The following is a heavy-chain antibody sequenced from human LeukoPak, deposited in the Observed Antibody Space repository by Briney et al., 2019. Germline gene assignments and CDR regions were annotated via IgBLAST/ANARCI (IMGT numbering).Heavy chain of an antibody. CDR1: GGSFSGYY. D-gene: IGHD2-15*01. CDR3: ARRRHCSGGSRYWSPYYYFDY. Sequence: SETLSLTCAVYGGSFSGYYWSWIRQPPGKGLEWIGEINHSGSTNYNPSLKSRVTISVDTSKNQFSLKLSSVTAADTAVYYCARRRHCSGGSRYWSPYYYFDYWGQGTLVTVSS. CDR2: INHSGST. J-gene: IGHJ4*02. V-gene: IGHV4-34*01.